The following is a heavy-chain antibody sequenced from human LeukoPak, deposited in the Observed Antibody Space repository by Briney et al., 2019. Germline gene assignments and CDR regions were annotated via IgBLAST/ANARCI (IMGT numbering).Heavy chain of an antibody. CDR2: TYYWSKWYY. V-gene: IGHV6-1*01. D-gene: IGHD6-19*01. Sequence: SQTLSLTCAISGDSVSSNSAAWNWIRQSPSRGLEWLGRTYYWSKWYYDYAVSVKSRITINPDASKNQFSLQLNSVTPEDTAVYYCARLVAVAGDTFFDYWGQGTLVTVSS. J-gene: IGHJ4*02. CDR1: GDSVSSNSAA. CDR3: ARLVAVAGDTFFDY.